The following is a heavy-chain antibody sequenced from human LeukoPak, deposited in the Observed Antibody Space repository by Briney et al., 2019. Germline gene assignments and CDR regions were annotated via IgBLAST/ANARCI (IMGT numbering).Heavy chain of an antibody. V-gene: IGHV4-38-2*02. D-gene: IGHD6-6*01. J-gene: IGHJ4*02. CDR1: GYSISSGDF. CDR2: IHHSGNT. Sequence: SETLSLTCTVSGYSISSGDFWGWIRQPPGKGLEWIGSIHHSGNTYYNASLKSRVTISVDTSKNQFSLKLTSVTAADTAVYYCARLHGRPSMAPLRRKDEYYFDYWGQGTLVTVSS. CDR3: ARLHGRPSMAPLRRKDEYYFDY.